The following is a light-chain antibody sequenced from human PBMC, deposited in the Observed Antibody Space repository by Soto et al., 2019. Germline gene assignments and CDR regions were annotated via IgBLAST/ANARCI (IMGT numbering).Light chain of an antibody. CDR2: EGS. CDR1: SSDVGSYNL. J-gene: IGLJ1*01. Sequence: QSVLTQPGSVSGSPGQSITISCTGTSSDVGSYNLVSWYQQHPGKAPKLMIYEGSKRPSGVSNRFSGSKSGNTASLTISGLQAEDEADYSCCSYACSSNDVFGNGTKVTVL. V-gene: IGLV2-23*01. CDR3: CSYACSSNDV.